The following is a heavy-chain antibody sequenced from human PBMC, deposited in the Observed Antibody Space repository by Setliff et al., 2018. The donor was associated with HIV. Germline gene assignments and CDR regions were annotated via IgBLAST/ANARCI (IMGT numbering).Heavy chain of an antibody. CDR2: IIPIFGTT. CDR3: ARARDNGDYYYYYCMDV. V-gene: IGHV1-69*06. CDR1: GGIFRREA. J-gene: IGHJ6*03. Sequence: SVKVSCKASGGIFRREAISWVRQAPGQGLEWMGGIIPIFGTTNYAQKFQGRVTITADKSTTTSYMELSSLRSEDTAVYYCARARDNGDYYYYYCMDVWGKGTTVTVSS. D-gene: IGHD2-8*01.